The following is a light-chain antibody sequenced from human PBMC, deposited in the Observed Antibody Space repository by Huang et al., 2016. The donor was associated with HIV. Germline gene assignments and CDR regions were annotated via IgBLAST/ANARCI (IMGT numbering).Light chain of an antibody. J-gene: IGKJ3*01. V-gene: IGKV1-8*01. CDR1: QDINNF. CDR3: QQYDIHPLT. CDR2: AAS. Sequence: IRMTQSPSSLSASTGDRVTITCRANQDINNFLAWYQQRPGSVPKILIYAASTLQSGVPSRFSGNGSGTDFTLTIGCLHSEDVATYYFQQYDIHPLTFGPGTRVDIK.